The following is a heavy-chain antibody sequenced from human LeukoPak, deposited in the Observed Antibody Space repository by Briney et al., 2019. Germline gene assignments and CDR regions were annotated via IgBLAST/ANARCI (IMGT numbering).Heavy chain of an antibody. V-gene: IGHV3-30-3*01. CDR1: GFTFSSCA. J-gene: IGHJ4*02. CDR2: ISYDGGNE. Sequence: GRSLRLSCAASGFTFSSCAMHRVRQAPGKGLEWVAVISYDGGNEYYADSVKGRFTISRDNSKNTLYLQMNSLRAEDTAVYYCARGLYSGTYYSPIDYWGQGTLVTVSS. CDR3: ARGLYSGTYYSPIDY. D-gene: IGHD3-10*01.